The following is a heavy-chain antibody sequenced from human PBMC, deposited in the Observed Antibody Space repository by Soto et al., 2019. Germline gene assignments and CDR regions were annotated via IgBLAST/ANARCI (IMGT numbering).Heavy chain of an antibody. CDR3: AKGTPYCTNGVCYDHSDYYYYGMDV. J-gene: IGHJ6*02. Sequence: GGSLRLSCAASGFTFSSYAMSWARQAPGKGLEGVSASSGSGGSTYYADSVKGGFTISRDNPKTQRYLQMTSLRPEDTAVYYCAKGTPYCTNGVCYDHSDYYYYGMDVWGQGTTVTVSS. CDR1: GFTFSSYA. D-gene: IGHD2-8*01. V-gene: IGHV3-23*01. CDR2: SSGSGGST.